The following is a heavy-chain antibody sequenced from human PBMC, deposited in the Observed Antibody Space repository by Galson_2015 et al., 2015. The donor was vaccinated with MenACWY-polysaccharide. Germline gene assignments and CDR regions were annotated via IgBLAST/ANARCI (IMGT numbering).Heavy chain of an antibody. V-gene: IGHV3-23*01. J-gene: IGHJ5*02. Sequence: SLRLSCAASGFTFSSYAMSWVHQAPGRGLEWVSIISGSGVGTFYADFVKGRATISRDNVKNTLYMQMKSLRGEDTAVYYCARKSSGWYGEFDPWGQGTLVTVSS. CDR1: GFTFSSYA. CDR3: ARKSSGWYGEFDP. CDR2: ISGSGVGT. D-gene: IGHD6-19*01.